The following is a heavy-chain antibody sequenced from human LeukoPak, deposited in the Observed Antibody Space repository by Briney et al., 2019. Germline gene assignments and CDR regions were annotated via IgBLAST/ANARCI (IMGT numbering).Heavy chain of an antibody. CDR3: ARDVSDTALAVGY. V-gene: IGHV3-33*08. Sequence: GGSLRLSCAASGFTVNNNYMTWVRQAPGKGLKWVAVIWYDGSNKYYADSVKGRFTISRDNSKNTLYLQMNSLRAEDTAVYYCARDVSDTALAVGYWGQGTLVTVSS. J-gene: IGHJ4*02. CDR1: GFTVNNNY. CDR2: IWYDGSNK. D-gene: IGHD5-18*01.